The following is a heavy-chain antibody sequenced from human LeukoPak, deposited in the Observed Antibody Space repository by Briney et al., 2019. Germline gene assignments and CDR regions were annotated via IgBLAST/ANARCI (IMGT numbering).Heavy chain of an antibody. CDR3: ARHVTPGVYYYYMDV. V-gene: IGHV4-59*08. J-gene: IGHJ6*03. CDR1: GGSISSYY. D-gene: IGHD3-10*01. Sequence: KTSETLSLTCTVSGGSISSYYWSWIRQPPGKGLEWIGYIYYSGSTNYNPSLKSRVTISVDTSKNQFSLKLSSVTAADTAVYYCARHVTPGVYYYYMDVWGKGTTVTVSS. CDR2: IYYSGST.